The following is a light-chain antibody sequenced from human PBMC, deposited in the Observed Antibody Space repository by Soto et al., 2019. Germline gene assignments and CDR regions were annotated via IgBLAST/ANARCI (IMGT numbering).Light chain of an antibody. V-gene: IGKV3-20*01. CDR2: GAS. J-gene: IGKJ1*01. CDR1: QSVGSSY. Sequence: EIVLTQSPGTLSLSPGERATLSCRASQSVGSSYLAWYQQKPGQAPRLLIYGASSRATGIPDRFSGSGSGTDYTLTISRLEPEDFALYYCQQYNNWPPWTFGQGTKVDIK. CDR3: QQYNNWPPWT.